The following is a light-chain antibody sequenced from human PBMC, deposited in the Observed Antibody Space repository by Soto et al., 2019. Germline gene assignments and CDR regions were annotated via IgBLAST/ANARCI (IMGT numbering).Light chain of an antibody. J-gene: IGLJ1*01. Sequence: QSALNQPASVSGAPGQASTISCTCTSSDVGGYNYVSWYQHHPGKAPKLMIYDVSNRPSGVSNRFSGSKSGNTASLTISGLQPEDEADYYCSSYTTSNTRQIVFGTGTKVTVL. V-gene: IGLV2-14*03. CDR3: SSYTTSNTRQIV. CDR1: SSDVGGYNY. CDR2: DVS.